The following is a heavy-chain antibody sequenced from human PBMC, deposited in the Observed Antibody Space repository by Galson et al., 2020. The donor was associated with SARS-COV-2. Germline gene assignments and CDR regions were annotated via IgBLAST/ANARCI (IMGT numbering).Heavy chain of an antibody. Sequence: ASVKVSCKASGYTFTSYGISWVRQAPGQGLEWMGWISAYNGNTNYAQKLQGRVTMTTDTSTSTAYMELRSLRSDDTAVYYCARDNGWFGELSRADAFDIWGQGTMVTVSS. V-gene: IGHV1-18*01. CDR3: ARDNGWFGELSRADAFDI. CDR1: GYTFTSYG. CDR2: ISAYNGNT. J-gene: IGHJ3*02. D-gene: IGHD3-10*01.